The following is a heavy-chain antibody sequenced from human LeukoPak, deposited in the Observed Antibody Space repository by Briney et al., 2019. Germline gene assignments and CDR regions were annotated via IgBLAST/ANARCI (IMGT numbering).Heavy chain of an antibody. CDR1: GFTFDDYG. Sequence: GGSLRLSCAASGFTFDDYGMSRVRHAPGKGLEWVSGINWNGGSTGYADSVKGRFTISRDNAKNSLYLQMNSLRAEDAALYYCARGGNDFWSGYGDYYYYMDVWGKGTTVTVSS. CDR2: INWNGGST. J-gene: IGHJ6*03. V-gene: IGHV3-20*04. D-gene: IGHD3-3*01. CDR3: ARGGNDFWSGYGDYYYYMDV.